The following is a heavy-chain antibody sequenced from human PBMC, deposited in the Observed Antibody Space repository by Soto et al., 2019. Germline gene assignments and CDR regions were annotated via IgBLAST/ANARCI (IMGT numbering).Heavy chain of an antibody. V-gene: IGHV1-2*06. J-gene: IGHJ5*02. CDR2: IDPRSGDP. Sequence: QAQLVQSGPEVKKPGASVKASCKASGYTFTDNQIHWLLRAPGQRLEWMGRIDPRSGDPSFAQTSRGTVTMTRDTSTDTVYMELTLLTSDDTAMYYCARKHLRDYIIWRLDPWGQGTLVTGSS. CDR3: ARKHLRDYIIWRLDP. CDR1: GYTFTDNQ. D-gene: IGHD3-16*01.